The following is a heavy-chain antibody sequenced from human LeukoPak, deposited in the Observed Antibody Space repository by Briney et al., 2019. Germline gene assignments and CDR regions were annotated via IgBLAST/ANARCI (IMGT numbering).Heavy chain of an antibody. V-gene: IGHV3-11*04. D-gene: IGHD3-9*01. CDR2: ISSSGSTI. CDR1: GGSISSYY. Sequence: LSLTCTLSGGSISSYYWSWIRQPPGKGLEWVSYISSSGSTIYYADSVKGRFTISRDNAKNSLYLQMNSLRAEDTAVYYCAREPYDILTPYYMDVWGKGTTVTVSS. CDR3: AREPYDILTPYYMDV. J-gene: IGHJ6*03.